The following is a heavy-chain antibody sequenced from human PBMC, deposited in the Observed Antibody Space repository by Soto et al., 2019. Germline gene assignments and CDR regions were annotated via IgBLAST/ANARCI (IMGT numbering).Heavy chain of an antibody. J-gene: IGHJ4*02. Sequence: GGSLRLSCAASGFTFSSYSMNWVRQAPGKGLEWVSSISSSSSYIYYADSVKGRFNISRDNGKNSLYLQMNSLRAVDTAVYYFAREITTRNVDTAAFDYWGQGTLVTVSS. D-gene: IGHD5-18*01. CDR3: AREITTRNVDTAAFDY. CDR2: ISSSSSYI. CDR1: GFTFSSYS. V-gene: IGHV3-21*01.